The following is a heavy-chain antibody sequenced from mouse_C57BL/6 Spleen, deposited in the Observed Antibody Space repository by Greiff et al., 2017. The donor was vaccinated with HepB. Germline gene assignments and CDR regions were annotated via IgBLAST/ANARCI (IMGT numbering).Heavy chain of an antibody. Sequence: EVQLQQSGPELVKPGASVKISCKASGYTFTDYYMNWVKQSHGKSLEWIGDINPNNGGTSYNQKFKGKATLTVDKSSSTAYMELRSLTSEDSAVYYRVGGNYGAMDYWGQGTSVTVSS. CDR2: INPNNGGT. D-gene: IGHD2-1*01. CDR1: GYTFTDYY. J-gene: IGHJ4*01. V-gene: IGHV1-26*01. CDR3: VGGNYGAMDY.